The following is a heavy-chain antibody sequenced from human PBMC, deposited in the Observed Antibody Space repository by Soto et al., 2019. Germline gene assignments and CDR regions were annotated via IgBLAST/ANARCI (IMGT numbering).Heavy chain of an antibody. D-gene: IGHD6-6*01. CDR2: INHSGST. J-gene: IGHJ6*02. V-gene: IGHV4-34*01. CDR1: GGSFSGYY. Sequence: SETLSLTCAVYGGSFSGYYWSWIRQPPGKGLEWIGEINHSGSTNYNPSLKSRVTISVDTSKNQFSLKLSSVTAADTAVYYCARGWSSSPSYYYYYGMDVWGQGTTVT. CDR3: ARGWSSSPSYYYYYGMDV.